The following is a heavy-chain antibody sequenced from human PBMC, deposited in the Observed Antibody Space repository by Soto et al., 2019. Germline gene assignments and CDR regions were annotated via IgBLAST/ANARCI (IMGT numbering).Heavy chain of an antibody. D-gene: IGHD3-22*01. CDR2: IYPDDSRT. V-gene: IGHV5-51*01. J-gene: IGHJ4*02. Sequence: IIRERQMPGQGLEWMGIIYPDDSRTRYSPSFQGQVTISADKSISTAYLQWSSLKASDTATYYCARPIGALSTTDFTYWGQGTLVTVSS. CDR3: ARPIGALSTTDFTY.